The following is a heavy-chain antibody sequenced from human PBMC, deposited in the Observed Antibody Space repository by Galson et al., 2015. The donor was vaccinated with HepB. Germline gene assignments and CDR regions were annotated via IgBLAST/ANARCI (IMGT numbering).Heavy chain of an antibody. CDR1: GFTFGNYA. CDR3: ARVADSDYGDHSHFDS. CDR2: ITGSGDIT. V-gene: IGHV3-23*01. D-gene: IGHD4-17*01. J-gene: IGHJ4*02. Sequence: SLRLSCAASGFTFGNYAMTWVRQAPGKGLEWVSVITGSGDITYYADSVKGRFTISRDNVKNSMYLQMNRLRAEDTAVYYCARVADSDYGDHSHFDSWGQGTLVTVSS.